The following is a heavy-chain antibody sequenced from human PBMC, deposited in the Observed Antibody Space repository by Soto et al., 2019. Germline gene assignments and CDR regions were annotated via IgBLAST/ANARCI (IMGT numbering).Heavy chain of an antibody. J-gene: IGHJ4*02. Sequence: SETLSLTCTVFGDSTSTHYWNWIRQPPGRGLEWIGNVYYSGSTIYNPSLESRVTISVDRSNNQFSLKLRSVTAADAAVYYCARVRTVFDYWGQGILVTVSS. V-gene: IGHV4-59*11. CDR3: ARVRTVFDY. CDR1: GDSTSTHY. D-gene: IGHD1-1*01. CDR2: VYYSGST.